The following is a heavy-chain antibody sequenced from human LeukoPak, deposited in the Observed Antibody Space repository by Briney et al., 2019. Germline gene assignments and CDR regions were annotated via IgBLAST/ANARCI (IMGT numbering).Heavy chain of an antibody. J-gene: IGHJ6*03. CDR1: GGSISSSNW. V-gene: IGHV4-4*02. CDR3: ARDSRTVTLFYYYYYMDV. D-gene: IGHD4-11*01. CDR2: IYHSGST. Sequence: NPSGTLSLTCAVSGGSISSSNWWSWVRQPPGKWLEWIGEIYHSGSTNYNPSLKSRVTISVDKSKNQFSLKLSSVTAADTAVYYCARDSRTVTLFYYYYYMDVWGKGTTVTVSS.